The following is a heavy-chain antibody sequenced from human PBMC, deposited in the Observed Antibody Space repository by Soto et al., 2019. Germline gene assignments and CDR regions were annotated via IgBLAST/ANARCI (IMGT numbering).Heavy chain of an antibody. CDR1: GFTFDDYA. D-gene: IGHD4-17*01. CDR2: ISWNSGSI. J-gene: IGHJ4*02. V-gene: IGHV3-9*01. Sequence: GGSLRLSCAASGFTFDDYAMHWVRQAPGKGLEWVSGISWNSGSIGYADSVKGRFTISRDNAKNSLYLQMNSLRAEDTALYYCAKELYGDYAIGYWGQGTLVTVSS. CDR3: AKELYGDYAIGY.